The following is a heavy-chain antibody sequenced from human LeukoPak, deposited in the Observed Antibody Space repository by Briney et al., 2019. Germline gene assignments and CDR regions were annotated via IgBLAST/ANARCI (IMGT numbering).Heavy chain of an antibody. CDR1: GLTFINYW. D-gene: IGHD2/OR15-2a*01. Sequence: GGSLRLSCAASGLTFINYWMTWVRQVPGEGLEWVANINRDGSATYYVPSVRGRFTISKDDAKDSLYLQMDSLTPEDTAIYYCARVEYSGNGNLYWGQGTLVTVSS. V-gene: IGHV3-7*01. CDR3: ARVEYSGNGNLY. J-gene: IGHJ4*02. CDR2: INRDGSAT.